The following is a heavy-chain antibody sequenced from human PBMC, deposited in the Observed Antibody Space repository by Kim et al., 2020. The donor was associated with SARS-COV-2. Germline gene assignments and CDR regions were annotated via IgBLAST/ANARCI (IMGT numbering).Heavy chain of an antibody. V-gene: IGHV3-7*01. CDR2: IKQDGSEK. J-gene: IGHJ6*02. Sequence: GGSLRLSCAGSGFTFSDYWMNWVRQAPGKGLEWVANIKQDGSEKNYVDSVKGRFTISRDNAKSSLYLQMNSLRAEDTALYYCTIMTPSWSVWGQGTTVTAS. CDR1: GFTFSDYW. D-gene: IGHD3-16*01. CDR3: TIMTPSWSV.